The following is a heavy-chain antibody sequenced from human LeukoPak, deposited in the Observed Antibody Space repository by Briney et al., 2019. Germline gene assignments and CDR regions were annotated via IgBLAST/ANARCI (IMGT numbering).Heavy chain of an antibody. CDR2: IYPGDSDT. CDR1: GYSFTSYW. CDR3: ARPRAAVGATVDY. Sequence: GESLKISCKGSGYSFTSYWIGWVRQMPGKGLEWMGIIYPGDSDTRYSPSFQGQVTISADKSISTAYLQWNSLKASDTAIYYCARPRAAVGATVDYWGQGTLVTVSS. D-gene: IGHD1-26*01. J-gene: IGHJ4*02. V-gene: IGHV5-51*01.